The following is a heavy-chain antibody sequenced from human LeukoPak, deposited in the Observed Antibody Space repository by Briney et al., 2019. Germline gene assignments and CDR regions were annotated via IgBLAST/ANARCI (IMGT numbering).Heavy chain of an antibody. CDR1: GFTFSSYA. D-gene: IGHD3-3*01. J-gene: IGHJ5*02. CDR2: ISGSGGST. V-gene: IGHV3-23*01. Sequence: PGGSLRLSCAASGFTFSSYAMSWVRQAPGKGLEWVSAISGSGGSTYYADSVKGRFTISRDNSKNTLYLQMNSLRAEDTAVYYCAKGPYYDFWSGYLGGNWFDPWGQGTLVTVSS. CDR3: AKGPYYDFWSGYLGGNWFDP.